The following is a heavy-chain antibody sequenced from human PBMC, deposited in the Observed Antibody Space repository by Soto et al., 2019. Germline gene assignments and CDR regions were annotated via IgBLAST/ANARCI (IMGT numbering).Heavy chain of an antibody. J-gene: IGHJ6*02. CDR3: ARRGRGTYYYDSSGHKHV. CDR1: VVSISSSSYY. CDR2: IYYSGST. D-gene: IGHD3-22*01. V-gene: IGHV4-39*01. Sequence: SETLSLTCTFSVVSISSSSYYCGWIRQPPWKGLEWIGSIYYSGSTYYNPSLKSRVTISVDTSKNQFSLKLSSVTAADTAVYYCARRGRGTYYYDSSGHKHVWGQRTTVTLSS.